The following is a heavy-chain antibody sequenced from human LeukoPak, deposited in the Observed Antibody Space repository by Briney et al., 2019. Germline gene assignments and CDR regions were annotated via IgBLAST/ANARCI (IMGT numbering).Heavy chain of an antibody. CDR2: IYTSGST. Sequence: SETLSLTCTVSGSISSGSYYWSWIRQPAGKGLEWIGRIYTSGSTNYNPSLESRVTISVDTSKNQFSLKLTSLTAADTAVYYCAREGQQLVPPFDYWGQGNLVTVSS. J-gene: IGHJ4*02. CDR3: AREGQQLVPPFDY. V-gene: IGHV4-61*02. D-gene: IGHD6-6*01. CDR1: GSISSGSYY.